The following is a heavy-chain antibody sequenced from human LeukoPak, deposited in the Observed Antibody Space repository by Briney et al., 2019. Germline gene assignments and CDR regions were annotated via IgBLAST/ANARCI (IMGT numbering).Heavy chain of an antibody. CDR3: ARFDIAEDFDC. V-gene: IGHV4-59*01. Sequence: SETLSLTCTVSGGSISSYYWSWIRQPPGKGLEWIGYIYYSGSTNYNPSPKSRVTISVDTSKNQFSLKMRSVTAADTAVYYCARFDIAEDFDCWGQGTLVTVSS. J-gene: IGHJ4*02. CDR1: GGSISSYY. D-gene: IGHD6-13*01. CDR2: IYYSGST.